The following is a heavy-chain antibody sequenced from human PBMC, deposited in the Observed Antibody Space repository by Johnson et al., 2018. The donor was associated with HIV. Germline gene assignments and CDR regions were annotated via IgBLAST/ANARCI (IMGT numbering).Heavy chain of an antibody. Sequence: QVQLVESGGGLVKPGGSLRLSCAASGFTFSDYYMSWIRQTPGKGLEWVSGISWNSGSIGYADSVKGRFTVSRDNSKNTLYLQMNSLRDEDTAVYYCATELLRTEHDAFDIWGQGTMVTVSS. CDR3: ATELLRTEHDAFDI. CDR1: GFTFSDYY. V-gene: IGHV3-11*04. D-gene: IGHD3-10*01. J-gene: IGHJ3*02. CDR2: ISWNSGSI.